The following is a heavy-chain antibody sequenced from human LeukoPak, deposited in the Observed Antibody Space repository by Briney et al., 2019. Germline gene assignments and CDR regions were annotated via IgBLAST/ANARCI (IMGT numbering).Heavy chain of an antibody. D-gene: IGHD2/OR15-2a*01. CDR2: ISGGGGST. Sequence: GGSLRLSCAASGFTFTSYSMNWVRQAPGKGLEWVSTISGGGGSTYYADSVKGRFTISRDNSKNTLYLQVNSLRAEDTAVYYCAKDLLVSDAFDIWGQGTMVTVSS. CDR3: AKDLLVSDAFDI. CDR1: GFTFTSYS. J-gene: IGHJ3*02. V-gene: IGHV3-23*01.